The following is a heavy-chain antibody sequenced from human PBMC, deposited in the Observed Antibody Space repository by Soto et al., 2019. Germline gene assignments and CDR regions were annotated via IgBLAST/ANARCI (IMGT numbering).Heavy chain of an antibody. D-gene: IGHD6-13*01. CDR1: GYTFTSYA. J-gene: IGHJ6*02. V-gene: IGHV1-3*01. Sequence: SVKVSCKASGYTFTSYAMHWVRQAPGQRLEWIGWINAGNGNTKYSQKFQGRVTITRDTSASTAYMELSSLGSEDTAVYYCASLATGYSSSWYDYYYYGMDVWGQGTTVTVSS. CDR2: INAGNGNT. CDR3: ASLATGYSSSWYDYYYYGMDV.